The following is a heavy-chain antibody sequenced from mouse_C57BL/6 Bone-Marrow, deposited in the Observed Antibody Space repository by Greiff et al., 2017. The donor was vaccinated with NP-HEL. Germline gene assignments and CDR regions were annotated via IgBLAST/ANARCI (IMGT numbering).Heavy chain of an antibody. CDR1: GFTFTDYY. CDR2: IRNKANGYTT. J-gene: IGHJ4*01. V-gene: IGHV7-3*01. D-gene: IGHD1-1*01. CDR3: ARRYYGSSLYYAMDY. Sequence: EVKRVESGGGLVQPGGSLSLSCAASGFTFTDYYMSWVRQPPGKALEWLGFIRNKANGYTTEYSASVKGRFTISRDNSQSILYLQMNALRAEDSATYYCARRYYGSSLYYAMDYWGQGTSVTVSS.